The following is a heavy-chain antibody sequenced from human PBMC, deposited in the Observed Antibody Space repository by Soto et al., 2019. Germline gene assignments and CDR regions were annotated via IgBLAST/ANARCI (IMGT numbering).Heavy chain of an antibody. D-gene: IGHD2-15*01. CDR1: GFTFTSYS. Sequence: ASVKVSCKASGFTFTSYSSCWVRQAPGKGLEWMGWISAYNGNTNYAQKLQGRVTMTTDTSTSTAYMELRSLRSDDTAVYYCAIGRCSGGSCYSVMCDYWGQGTLVTVSS. V-gene: IGHV1-18*01. CDR3: AIGRCSGGSCYSVMCDY. CDR2: ISAYNGNT. J-gene: IGHJ4*02.